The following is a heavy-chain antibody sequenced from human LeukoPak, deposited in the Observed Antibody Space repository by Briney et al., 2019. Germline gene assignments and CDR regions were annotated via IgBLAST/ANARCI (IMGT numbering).Heavy chain of an antibody. CDR3: ASQTSYYFWCGDYYYYMDV. Sequence: PGGSLRLSCAASGFTFSSYWMSWVRQAPGKGLEWVANIKQDGSEKYYVDSVKGRFTISRDNAKNSLYLQMNSLGAEDTAVYYCASQTSYYFWCGDYYYYMDVWGKGTTVTVSS. V-gene: IGHV3-7*01. D-gene: IGHD3-3*01. CDR1: GFTFSSYW. J-gene: IGHJ6*03. CDR2: IKQDGSEK.